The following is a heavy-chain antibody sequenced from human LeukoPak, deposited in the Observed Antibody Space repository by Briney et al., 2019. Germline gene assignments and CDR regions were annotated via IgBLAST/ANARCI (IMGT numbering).Heavy chain of an antibody. CDR2: IYPGDSDT. CDR1: GYSFTSYC. J-gene: IGHJ5*02. Sequence: GESLKISCKGSGYSFTSYCIGWVRQMPGKGLEWMGIIYPGDSDTRYGPSFQGQVTISADKSISTAYLQCSSLKASDTAMYYCARYGDYGGGGTNWFDPWGQGTLVTVSS. V-gene: IGHV5-51*01. CDR3: ARYGDYGGGGTNWFDP. D-gene: IGHD4-17*01.